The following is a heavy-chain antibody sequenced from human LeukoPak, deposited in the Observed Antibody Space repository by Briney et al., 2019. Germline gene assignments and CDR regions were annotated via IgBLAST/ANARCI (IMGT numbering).Heavy chain of an antibody. D-gene: IGHD3-22*01. Sequence: PSETLSLTCAVSGGSISSGAYSWSWIRQPPGKGLEWIGYIYHSGSTYYNPSLKSRATMSVDTSKNQFSLKLSSVTAADTAVYYCARPYYDSSGYYHDASDIWGQGTMVTVSS. CDR1: GGSISSGAYS. V-gene: IGHV4-30-4*07. CDR2: IYHSGST. J-gene: IGHJ3*02. CDR3: ARPYYDSSGYYHDASDI.